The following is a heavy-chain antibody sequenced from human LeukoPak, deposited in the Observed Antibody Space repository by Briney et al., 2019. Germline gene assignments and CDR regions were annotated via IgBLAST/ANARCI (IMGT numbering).Heavy chain of an antibody. J-gene: IGHJ4*02. CDR2: ISGSSSDI. Sequence: GGSLRLSCAASGFTFSSYAMNWVRQAPGKGLEWVSSISGSSSDIYYADSVKGRFTISRDNAKNSVFLHINNLRAEDTAIYYCARRGYYDSSGYDYWGQGTLVTVSS. V-gene: IGHV3-21*06. CDR1: GFTFSSYA. D-gene: IGHD3-22*01. CDR3: ARRGYYDSSGYDY.